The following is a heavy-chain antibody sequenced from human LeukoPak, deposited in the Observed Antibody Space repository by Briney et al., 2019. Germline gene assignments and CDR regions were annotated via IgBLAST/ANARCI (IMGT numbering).Heavy chain of an antibody. Sequence: ASVKVSCKASGYTFTGYYMHWVRQAPGQGLEWMGWINPNSGGTNYAQKFQGRVTMTRDTSISTAYMELSRLRSDDTAVYYCAREPYDILIVYFDYWGQGTLVTVSS. J-gene: IGHJ4*02. CDR2: INPNSGGT. CDR3: AREPYDILIVYFDY. D-gene: IGHD3-9*01. CDR1: GYTFTGYY. V-gene: IGHV1-2*02.